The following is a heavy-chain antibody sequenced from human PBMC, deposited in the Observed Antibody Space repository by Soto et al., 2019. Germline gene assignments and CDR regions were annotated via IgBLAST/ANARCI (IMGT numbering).Heavy chain of an antibody. CDR1: GDSVSSNSAT. V-gene: IGHV6-1*01. CDR3: AREKQQLNAFDI. Sequence: SQTLSLTCVISGDSVSSNSATWDWIRQSPSRGLEWLGRTYYRSKWYNDYAVSVKSRITINPDTSKNQFSLQLNSVTPEDTAVYYCAREKQQLNAFDIWGQGTMVTVSS. D-gene: IGHD6-13*01. J-gene: IGHJ3*02. CDR2: TYYRSKWYN.